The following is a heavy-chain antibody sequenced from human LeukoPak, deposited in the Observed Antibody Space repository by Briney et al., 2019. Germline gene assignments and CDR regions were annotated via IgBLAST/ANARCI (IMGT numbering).Heavy chain of an antibody. CDR3: AKNGGWYYFDY. V-gene: IGHV3-23*01. Sequence: GGSLRPSCAASGFTFSSYAMSWVRQAPGKGLEWVSAISGSGGSTYYADSVKGRFTISRDSSKNTLYLQMNSLRAEDTAVYYCAKNGGWYYFDYWGQGTLVTVSS. CDR2: ISGSGGST. CDR1: GFTFSSYA. D-gene: IGHD6-19*01. J-gene: IGHJ4*02.